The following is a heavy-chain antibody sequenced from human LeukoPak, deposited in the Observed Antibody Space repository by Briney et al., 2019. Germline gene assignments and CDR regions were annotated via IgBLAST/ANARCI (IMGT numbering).Heavy chain of an antibody. CDR2: INPDGRDT. V-gene: IGHV3-7*01. CDR3: TSWGDTTAEYFQR. D-gene: IGHD2-21*02. Sequence: GGSLRLSCAASGFTFSNAWMNWVRQAPGKGLEWVAHINPDGRDTYYVDSVKGRFTISRDNAQNSMYLQMNSLRVEDTAVYYCTSWGDTTAEYFQRWGQGTLVTVPS. CDR1: GFTFSNAW. J-gene: IGHJ1*01.